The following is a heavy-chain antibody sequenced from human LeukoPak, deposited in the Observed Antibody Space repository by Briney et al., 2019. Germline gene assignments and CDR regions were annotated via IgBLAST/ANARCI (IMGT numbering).Heavy chain of an antibody. J-gene: IGHJ4*02. CDR3: ARDLRAGSYAFD. V-gene: IGHV3-48*04. D-gene: IGHD5-18*01. CDR2: ISSSSSII. Sequence: GRSLRLSCAASGFTFSSYGMHWVRQAPGKGLEWVSYISSSSSIIYYADSVKGRFTISRDNAKNSLYLQMNSLRAEDTAVYYCARDLRAGSYAFDWGQGTLVTVSS. CDR1: GFTFSSYG.